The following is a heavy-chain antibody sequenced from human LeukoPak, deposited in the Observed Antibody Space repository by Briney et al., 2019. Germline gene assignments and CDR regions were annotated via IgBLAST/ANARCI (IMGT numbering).Heavy chain of an antibody. V-gene: IGHV4-34*01. Sequence: SETLSLTCAVYGGSFSGYYWSWIRQPPGKGLEWIGEINHSGSTNYNPSLKSRVTISVDTSKNQFSLKLSSVTAADTAVYYCARDADAFDIWGQGTMVTVSS. CDR2: INHSGST. CDR3: ARDADAFDI. J-gene: IGHJ3*02. CDR1: GGSFSGYY.